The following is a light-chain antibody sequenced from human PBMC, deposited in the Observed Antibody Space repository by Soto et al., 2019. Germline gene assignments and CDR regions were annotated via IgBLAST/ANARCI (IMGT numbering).Light chain of an antibody. V-gene: IGKV3-20*01. J-gene: IGKJ2*01. CDR2: DAS. CDR1: HSVSSTY. Sequence: GLTQSPGTLSLSPRDRATLSFRASHSVSSTYLAWYQQKPGQAPRLLIYDASSRATGIPDRCGGSGSGRVFSLNISSLETEGTAVDYCHQYAILYTFGHETNLDIK. CDR3: HQYAILYT.